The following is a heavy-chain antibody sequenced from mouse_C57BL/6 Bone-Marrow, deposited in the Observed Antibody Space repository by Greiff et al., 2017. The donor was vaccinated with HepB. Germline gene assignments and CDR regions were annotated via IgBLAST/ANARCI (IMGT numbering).Heavy chain of an antibody. V-gene: IGHV1-76*01. J-gene: IGHJ2*01. D-gene: IGHD2-2*01. CDR2: IYPGSGNT. CDR3: ARSVWLRRYYFDY. Sequence: VQLVESGAELVRPGASVKLSCKASGYTFTDYYINWVKQRPGQGLEWIARIYPGSGNTYYNEKFKGKATLTAEKSSSTAYMQLSSLTSEDSAVYFCARSVWLRRYYFDYWGQGTTLTVSS. CDR1: GYTFTDYY.